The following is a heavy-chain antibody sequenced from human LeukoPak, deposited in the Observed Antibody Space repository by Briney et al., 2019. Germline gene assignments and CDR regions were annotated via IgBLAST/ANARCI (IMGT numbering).Heavy chain of an antibody. V-gene: IGHV3-21*01. CDR1: GFTFSSYS. CDR2: ISSSSSYI. CDR3: AREGLRTFVY. Sequence: KTGGSLRLSCAASGFTFSSYSMNWVRQAPGKGLEWVSSISSSSSYIYYADSVKGRFTISRDNAKNSLYLQMNSLRAEDTAVYYCAREGLRTFVYWGQGTLVTVSS. D-gene: IGHD5-12*01. J-gene: IGHJ4*02.